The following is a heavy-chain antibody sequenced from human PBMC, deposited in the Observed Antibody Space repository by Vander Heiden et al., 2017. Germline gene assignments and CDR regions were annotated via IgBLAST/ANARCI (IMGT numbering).Heavy chain of an antibody. D-gene: IGHD3-3*01. Sequence: QVQLVESGGGAVQPGGSLGRSLAASGFASSRYGMPWGRQAPGKGLEWVAALSYDGSEKSYADSVKGRFSISRDNSKTTLFLQMNTLRTEDTAVYYCAKALFDIWSNWRVPQFDCWGQGTLVTVSS. CDR1: GFASSRYG. CDR2: LSYDGSEK. J-gene: IGHJ4*02. V-gene: IGHV3-30*18. CDR3: AKALFDIWSNWRVPQFDC.